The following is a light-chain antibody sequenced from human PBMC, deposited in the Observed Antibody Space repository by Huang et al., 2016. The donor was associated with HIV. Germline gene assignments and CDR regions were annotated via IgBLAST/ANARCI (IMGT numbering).Light chain of an antibody. V-gene: IGKV3-11*01. CDR2: DAS. Sequence: EIVLTQSPATLSLSPGERAALSCRASQSVSSHLAWYQQKPGQAPRLLIYDASNRATGIPARFSGSGSGTDFTLTISSLEPEDFAVYYCQQRSNWPPTFGQGTKLEIK. J-gene: IGKJ2*01. CDR3: QQRSNWPPT. CDR1: QSVSSH.